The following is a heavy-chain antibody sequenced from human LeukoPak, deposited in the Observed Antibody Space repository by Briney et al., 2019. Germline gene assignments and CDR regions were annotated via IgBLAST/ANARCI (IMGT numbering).Heavy chain of an antibody. V-gene: IGHV4-59*01. Sequence: SETLSLTCTVSGDSISAYYWSWVRQPPGKGLEWIGYIYYSGSTNYNPSLKSRVTISVDTSKKQFFLKLSSVTAADTAVYYCTRVGFWSGYYHFDSWGQGTLVTVSS. CDR2: IYYSGST. D-gene: IGHD3-3*01. J-gene: IGHJ4*02. CDR3: TRVGFWSGYYHFDS. CDR1: GDSISAYY.